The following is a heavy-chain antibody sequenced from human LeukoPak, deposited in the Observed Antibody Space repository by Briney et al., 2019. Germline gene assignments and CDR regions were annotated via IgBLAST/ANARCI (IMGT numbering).Heavy chain of an antibody. CDR2: IIPILGIA. CDR1: GGTFSSYA. Sequence: SVKVSCKASGGTFSSYAINWVRQAPGQGLEWMGRIIPILGIANYAQKFQGRVTITADKSTSTAYMELSSLRSEDTAVYYRARGGRWLQSPFDNWGQGTLVTVSS. V-gene: IGHV1-69*04. J-gene: IGHJ4*02. CDR3: ARGGRWLQSPFDN. D-gene: IGHD5-12*01.